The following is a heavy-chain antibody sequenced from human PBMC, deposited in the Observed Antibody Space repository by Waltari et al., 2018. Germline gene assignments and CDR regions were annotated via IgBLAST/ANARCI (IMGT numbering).Heavy chain of an antibody. D-gene: IGHD6-13*01. Sequence: QVQLQESGPGLVKPSETLSLTCTVSGGSISSYYWSWIRQPPGKGLEWVGYIYYSGSTHYNPSLKSRVTISVDTSKNQFSLKLSSVTAADTAVYYCARDLGSSWYGNNWFDPWGQGTLVTVSS. V-gene: IGHV4-59*01. CDR2: IYYSGST. CDR3: ARDLGSSWYGNNWFDP. J-gene: IGHJ5*02. CDR1: GGSISSYY.